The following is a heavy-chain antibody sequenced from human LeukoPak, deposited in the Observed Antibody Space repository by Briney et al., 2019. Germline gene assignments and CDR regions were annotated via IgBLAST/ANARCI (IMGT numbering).Heavy chain of an antibody. CDR3: ARGSNYYYDSSADYPRY. D-gene: IGHD3-22*01. V-gene: IGHV1-46*01. CDR1: GYTFTTYY. Sequence: ASAKVSCTTSGYTFTTYYIHWVRQAPGQGLEWMGIINPSGGTTTYAQQFQGRVTMTRDTSTSTVYMELNTLRSEDTAVYYCARGSNYYYDSSADYPRYWGQGTLVTVSS. CDR2: INPSGGTT. J-gene: IGHJ4*02.